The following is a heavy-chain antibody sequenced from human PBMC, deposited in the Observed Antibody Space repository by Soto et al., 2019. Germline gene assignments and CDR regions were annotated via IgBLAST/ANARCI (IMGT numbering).Heavy chain of an antibody. CDR3: ARSPSALYYYDSSGTYYFDY. Sequence: ASVKVSCKASGYTFTSYAMHWVRQAPGQRLEWMGWINAGNGNTKYSQKFQGRVTITRDTSASTAYMELSSLRSEDTAVYYCARSPSALYYYDSSGTYYFDYWGQGTLVTVS. CDR2: INAGNGNT. V-gene: IGHV1-3*01. D-gene: IGHD3-22*01. J-gene: IGHJ4*02. CDR1: GYTFTSYA.